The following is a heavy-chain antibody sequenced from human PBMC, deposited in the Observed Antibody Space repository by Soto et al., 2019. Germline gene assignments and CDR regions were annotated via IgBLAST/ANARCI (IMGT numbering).Heavy chain of an antibody. J-gene: IGHJ4*02. CDR3: ASGYYFDY. D-gene: IGHD3-22*01. Sequence: SETLSLTCTVSGGSISSYYWSRIRQPPGKGPEWIAYIYYSGATNYNPSFSSRVTISVDTSKNQFSLRLSSVTAADTAVYYCASGYYFDYLGQGTLVTVSS. V-gene: IGHV4-59*01. CDR1: GGSISSYY. CDR2: IYYSGAT.